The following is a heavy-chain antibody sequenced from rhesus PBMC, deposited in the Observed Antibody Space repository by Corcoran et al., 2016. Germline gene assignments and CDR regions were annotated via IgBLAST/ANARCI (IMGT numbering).Heavy chain of an antibody. V-gene: IGHV4-99*01. Sequence: QVQLQESGPGLVKPSETLSLTCAVSGYSISSGYYWGWFRQPPGKGVEYIWYISGSRVRTYYNPALKSRITSSKETSKNQFSLKLSSVTAADTAVYYCARHPNFANFDYWGQGVLVTVSS. D-gene: IGHD3-34*01. CDR2: ISGSRVRT. J-gene: IGHJ4*01. CDR3: ARHPNFANFDY. CDR1: GYSISSGYY.